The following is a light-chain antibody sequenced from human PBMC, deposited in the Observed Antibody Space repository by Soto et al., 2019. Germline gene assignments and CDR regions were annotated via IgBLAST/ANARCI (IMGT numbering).Light chain of an antibody. Sequence: DIQMTQSPSTLSASVGDRVTITCRASQSISRCLAWYQQKPGKAPNLLIYKASCLESGVPSRFSGSGSGTEFALTISSLQPDYFATYYCQQFYSYPGTFGQGTKVDIK. CDR3: QQFYSYPGT. CDR2: KAS. V-gene: IGKV1-5*03. J-gene: IGKJ1*01. CDR1: QSISRC.